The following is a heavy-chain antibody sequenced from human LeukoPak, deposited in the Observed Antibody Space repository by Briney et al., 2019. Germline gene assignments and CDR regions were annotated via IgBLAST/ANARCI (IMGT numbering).Heavy chain of an antibody. J-gene: IGHJ4*02. CDR2: IIPIFGTA. CDR1: GGTFSSYA. Sequence: GASVKVSCKASGGTFSSYAISWVRQAPGQGLEWMGGIIPIFGTANYAQKFQGRVTITADESTSTAYMELSSLRSEDTAVYYCAREIAAAGEGWYFGYWGQGTLVTVSS. D-gene: IGHD6-13*01. V-gene: IGHV1-69*01. CDR3: AREIAAAGEGWYFGY.